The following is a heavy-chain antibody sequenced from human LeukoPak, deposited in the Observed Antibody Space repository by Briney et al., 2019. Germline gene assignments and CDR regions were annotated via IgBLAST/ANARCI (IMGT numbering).Heavy chain of an antibody. CDR1: GFTFSNYG. D-gene: IGHD3-22*01. J-gene: IGHJ4*02. CDR2: ISYDGSNK. V-gene: IGHV3-30*18. CDR3: AKGDSTGYYYHYGYYFDY. Sequence: GGSLRLSCAASGFTFSNYGMHWVRQAPGKGLEWVAVISYDGSNKYYADSVKGRFTISRDNSKNTLFLQMNSLRTEDTAVYYCAKGDSTGYYYHYGYYFDYWGQGTLVTVSS.